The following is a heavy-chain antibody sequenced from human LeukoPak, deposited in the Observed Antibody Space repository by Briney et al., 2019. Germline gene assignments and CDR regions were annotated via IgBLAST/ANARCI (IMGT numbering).Heavy chain of an antibody. Sequence: GGSLRLSCAASGFTFNSYAMAWVRQAPEKGLEWVSSITDSGISTYYADSVKGRFTISRDNSKNTLYLQISSLRAEDTAVYYCAKGSRGNCDYWGRGTLVTVSS. V-gene: IGHV3-23*01. CDR1: GFTFNSYA. J-gene: IGHJ4*02. D-gene: IGHD1-26*01. CDR2: ITDSGIST. CDR3: AKGSRGNCDY.